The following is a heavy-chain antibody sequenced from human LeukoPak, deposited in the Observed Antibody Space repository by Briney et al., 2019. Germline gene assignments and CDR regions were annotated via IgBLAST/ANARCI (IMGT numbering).Heavy chain of an antibody. J-gene: IGHJ4*02. Sequence: GGSLRLSCVASGFTFSDYYMSWIRQAPGKGLEWISYISSSGTTIYYTDSVKGRLTISRDNAKNSLYLQMNSLKTEDTAVYYCTTALDTMVRGVMPYYFDYWGQGTLVTVSS. D-gene: IGHD3-10*01. CDR3: TTALDTMVRGVMPYYFDY. V-gene: IGHV3-11*01. CDR2: ISSSGTTI. CDR1: GFTFSDYY.